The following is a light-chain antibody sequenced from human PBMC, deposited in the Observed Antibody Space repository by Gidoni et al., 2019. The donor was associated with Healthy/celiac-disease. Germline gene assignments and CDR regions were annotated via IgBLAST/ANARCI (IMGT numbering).Light chain of an antibody. CDR2: EVS. V-gene: IGLV2-14*01. J-gene: IGLJ2*01. CDR3: SSYTSSSTLV. CDR1: SSDVGGYNY. Sequence: GQSITISCTGTSSDVGGYNYVSWYQQHPGKAPKLMIYEVSNRPSGVSNRFSGSKSGNTASLTISGLQAEDEADYYCSSYTSSSTLVFGGGTKLTVL.